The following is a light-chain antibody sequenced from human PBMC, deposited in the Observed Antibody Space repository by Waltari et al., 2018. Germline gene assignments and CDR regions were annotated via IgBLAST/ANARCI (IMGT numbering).Light chain of an antibody. CDR1: QTVRPTY. CDR2: GAS. J-gene: IGKJ4*01. V-gene: IGKV3-20*01. Sequence: EIVLTQSPGTLSLSQGERATLSCRASQTVRPTYLAWYQQNPGQAPTLLIYGASIRATGIPDRFSGSGSGTDLSLTISTLEPEYFAVYCGQQYDISPLAFGGGTNVEIE. CDR3: QQYDISPLA.